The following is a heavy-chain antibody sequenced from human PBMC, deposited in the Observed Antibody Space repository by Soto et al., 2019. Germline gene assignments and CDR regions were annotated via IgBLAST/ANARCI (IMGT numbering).Heavy chain of an antibody. Sequence: ASVKVSCKASGGTFSSYAISWVRQAPGQGLEWMGGIIPIFGTANYAQKFQGRVTITADESTSTAYMELSSLRSEDTAVYYCARGGEITFGGVAASHWFDPWGQGTLVTVSS. CDR1: GGTFSSYA. CDR3: ARGGEITFGGVAASHWFDP. D-gene: IGHD3-16*01. V-gene: IGHV1-69*13. J-gene: IGHJ5*02. CDR2: IIPIFGTA.